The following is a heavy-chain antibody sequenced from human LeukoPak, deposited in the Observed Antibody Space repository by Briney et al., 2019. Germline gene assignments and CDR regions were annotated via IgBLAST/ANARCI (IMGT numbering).Heavy chain of an antibody. J-gene: IGHJ4*02. CDR3: ASARGSNYGSLGD. CDR1: GFTFSSYA. CDR2: INGGGDSR. Sequence: GGSLRLSCAASGFTFSSYAMSWVRRAPGQGLEWVSSINGGGDSRYSADSVKGRFTISRDNSKNTLYLQMNSLRAEDTAVYYCASARGSNYGSLGDWGQGTLVTVSS. D-gene: IGHD5-18*01. V-gene: IGHV3-23*01.